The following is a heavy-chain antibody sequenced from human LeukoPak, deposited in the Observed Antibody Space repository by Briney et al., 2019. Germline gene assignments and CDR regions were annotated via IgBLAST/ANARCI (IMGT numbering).Heavy chain of an antibody. CDR1: GYTFTSYA. CDR3: ARDSGSGSNDY. D-gene: IGHD1-26*01. J-gene: IGHJ4*02. V-gene: IGHV1-3*01. Sequence: ASVKVSCKASGYTFTSYAIHWVRQAPGQRLEWMGWISAGNGNTKYSQNFQGRVTFISNTSATTAFMELSSLRSEDAAVYYCARDSGSGSNDYWGQGALVTVSS. CDR2: ISAGNGNT.